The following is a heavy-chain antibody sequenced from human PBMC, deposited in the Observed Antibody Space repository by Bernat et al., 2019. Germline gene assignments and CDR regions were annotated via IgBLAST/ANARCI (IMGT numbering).Heavy chain of an antibody. CDR3: AKDQGGCDI. D-gene: IGHD3-16*01. J-gene: IGHJ4*02. V-gene: IGHV3-23*01. Sequence: EVQLLESGGGLVQPGGSLRLSCAASGFTFSSYAMSWVRQAPGKGLEWVSAISGSGGSKYYADSGKGRFTISRDNTKNTLYMKMNRMRDEETEVYDCAKDQGGCDIWGQGTLVTVSS. CDR1: GFTFSSYA. CDR2: ISGSGGSK.